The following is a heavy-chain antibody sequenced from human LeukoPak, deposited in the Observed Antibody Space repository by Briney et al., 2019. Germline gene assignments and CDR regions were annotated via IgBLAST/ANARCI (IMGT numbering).Heavy chain of an antibody. V-gene: IGHV4-31*03. CDR3: AKGSGYDPFPDAFDI. Sequence: SETLSLTCTVPGGSISSGGYYWSWIRQHPGKGLEWIGYIYYSGSTYYNPSLKSRVTISVDTSKNQFSLKLSSVTAADTAVYYCAKGSGYDPFPDAFDIWGQGTMVTVSS. CDR1: GGSISSGGYY. D-gene: IGHD5-12*01. CDR2: IYYSGST. J-gene: IGHJ3*02.